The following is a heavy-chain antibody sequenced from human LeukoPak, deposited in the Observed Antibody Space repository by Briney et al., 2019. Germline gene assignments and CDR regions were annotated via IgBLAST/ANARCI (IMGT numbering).Heavy chain of an antibody. J-gene: IGHJ4*02. Sequence: SETLSLTCTVSGGSISSYYWSWIRQPPGKGLEWIGYIYYSGSTNYNPSLKSRVTISVDTSKNQFSLKLSSVTAADTAVYYCARARRTRHPFDYWGQGTLVTVSS. CDR3: ARARRTRHPFDY. CDR1: GGSISSYY. CDR2: IYYSGST. V-gene: IGHV4-59*01.